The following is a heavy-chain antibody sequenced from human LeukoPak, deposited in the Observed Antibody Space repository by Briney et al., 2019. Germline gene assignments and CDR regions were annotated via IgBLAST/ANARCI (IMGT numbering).Heavy chain of an antibody. J-gene: IGHJ4*02. CDR1: GGSFSGYY. V-gene: IGHV4-34*01. D-gene: IGHD3-16*02. Sequence: PSETLSLTCAVYGGSFSGYYWSWIRQPPGKGLEWIGEINHSGSTNYNPSLKSRVTISVDTSKNQFSLKLSSVTAADTAVYYCARAREDYDYVWGSYRFDYWGQGTLVTVSS. CDR2: INHSGST. CDR3: ARAREDYDYVWGSYRFDY.